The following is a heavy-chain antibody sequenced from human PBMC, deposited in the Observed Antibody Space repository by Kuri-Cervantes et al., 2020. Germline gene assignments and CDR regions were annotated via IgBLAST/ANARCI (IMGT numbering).Heavy chain of an antibody. CDR2: ISAYNGNT. CDR1: GYTFTSYG. D-gene: IGHD6-6*01. Sequence: ASVKVSCKASGYTFTSYGISWVRQAPGQGLEWMGWISAYNGNTNYAQKLQGRVTITTDESTSTAYMELSSLRSEDTAVYYCARGRYSSSRYYYMDVWGKGTTVTVSS. CDR3: ARGRYSSSRYYYMDV. V-gene: IGHV1-18*01. J-gene: IGHJ6*03.